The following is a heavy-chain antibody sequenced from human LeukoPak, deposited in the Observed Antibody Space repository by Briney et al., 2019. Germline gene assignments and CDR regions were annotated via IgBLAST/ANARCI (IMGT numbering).Heavy chain of an antibody. J-gene: IGHJ6*03. CDR1: GYTFTGYY. Sequence: SVKVSCKASGYTFTGYYMHWVRQAPGQGLEWMGGIIPIFGTANYAQKFQGRVTITADESTSTAYMELSSLRSEDTAVYYCARVPYGSGSPYYYYMDVWGKGTTVTISS. V-gene: IGHV1-69*13. CDR3: ARVPYGSGSPYYYYMDV. D-gene: IGHD3-10*01. CDR2: IIPIFGTA.